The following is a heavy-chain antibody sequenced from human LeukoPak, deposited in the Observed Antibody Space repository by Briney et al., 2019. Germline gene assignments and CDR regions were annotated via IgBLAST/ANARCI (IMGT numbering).Heavy chain of an antibody. V-gene: IGHV3-30*04. CDR2: ISKDGSNK. J-gene: IGHJ4*02. Sequence: GGSLRLSCAASGFTLRSYAMHWVRQAPIKWLEWVAVISKDGSNKYYADSVKGRFTISRDKSKNTLYLQMNSLRAEDTAVYYCARDLDYYDSSGFLFDYWGQGTLVTVSS. D-gene: IGHD3-22*01. CDR1: GFTLRSYA. CDR3: ARDLDYYDSSGFLFDY.